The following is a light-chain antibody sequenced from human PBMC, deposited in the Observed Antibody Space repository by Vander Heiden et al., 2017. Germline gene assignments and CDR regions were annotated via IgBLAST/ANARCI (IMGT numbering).Light chain of an antibody. CDR2: GNN. CDR1: SSNLETGYN. Sequence: GLTHSPSVSQAPGHRVTISSTGSSSNLETGYNIHWYQQLPGTAPDLLIDGNNDRPSGVPDRYSGSTSGTSTTLAITGLRAEDEADYYCQSYDSSLSGHVFGAGTKVTVL. V-gene: IGLV1-40*01. J-gene: IGLJ1*01. CDR3: QSYDSSLSGHV.